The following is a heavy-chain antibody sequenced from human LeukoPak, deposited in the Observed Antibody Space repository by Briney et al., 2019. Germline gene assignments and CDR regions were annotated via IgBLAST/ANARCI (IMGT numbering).Heavy chain of an antibody. CDR2: ISGRIGAM. CDR3: ARDRSPYTTSAYYLDY. J-gene: IGHJ4*02. V-gene: IGHV3-48*02. Sequence: GGSLRLSCAAAGFTFSSYSMNWVRQAPGKGLEWISYISGRIGAMYYADSVQGRFTISRDNAKNSLYLQLNSLRDEDTAVYYCARDRSPYTTSAYYLDYWGQGTLVTVSS. D-gene: IGHD3-22*01. CDR1: GFTFSSYS.